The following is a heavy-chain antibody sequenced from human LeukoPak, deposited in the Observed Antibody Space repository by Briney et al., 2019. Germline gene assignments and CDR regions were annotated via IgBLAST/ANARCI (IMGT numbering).Heavy chain of an antibody. Sequence: GGSLRLSCAASGLTFSSYALSWVRQAPGKGLEWVSAISESGGTRNYVDSVKGRFTISRDNSKNTLYLQMSSLRAEDTAVYYCAREMATITYAFDIWGQGTMVTVSS. V-gene: IGHV3-23*01. CDR3: AREMATITYAFDI. D-gene: IGHD5-24*01. J-gene: IGHJ3*02. CDR2: ISESGGTR. CDR1: GLTFSSYA.